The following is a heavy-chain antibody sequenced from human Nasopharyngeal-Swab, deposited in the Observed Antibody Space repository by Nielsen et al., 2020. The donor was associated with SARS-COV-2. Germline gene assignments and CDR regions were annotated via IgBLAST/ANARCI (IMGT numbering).Heavy chain of an antibody. Sequence: ASVKVSCKASCYTFTSYCISWVRQAPGQGLEWMGWISAYNGNTNYAQKLQGRVTMTTDTSTSTAYMELRSLRSDDTAVYYCARESSSGWVGRYYFDYWGQGTLVTVSS. CDR3: ARESSSGWVGRYYFDY. J-gene: IGHJ4*02. CDR1: CYTFTSYC. CDR2: ISAYNGNT. D-gene: IGHD6-19*01. V-gene: IGHV1-18*01.